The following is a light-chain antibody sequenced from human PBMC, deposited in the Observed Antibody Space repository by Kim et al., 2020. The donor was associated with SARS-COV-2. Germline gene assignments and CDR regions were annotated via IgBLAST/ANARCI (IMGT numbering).Light chain of an antibody. J-gene: IGKJ2*02. CDR2: AAS. Sequence: ASVGDRVTITCRASQGISIYLAWFQQKPGKDPKRRIYAASSLQSGVPSRFSGSGSGTEFTLTISSLQPEDFATYYCLQHSTYPCTFGQGTKLEI. V-gene: IGKV1-17*03. CDR3: LQHSTYPCT. CDR1: QGISIY.